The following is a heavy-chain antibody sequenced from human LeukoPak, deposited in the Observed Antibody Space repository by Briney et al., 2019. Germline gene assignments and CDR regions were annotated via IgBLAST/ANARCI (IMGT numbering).Heavy chain of an antibody. V-gene: IGHV3-48*03. CDR3: AKDSLPFIAAAGHVGDY. J-gene: IGHJ4*02. Sequence: PGGSLRLSCAASGFTFSSYEMNWVRQAPGKGLEWVSYISSSGSTIYYADSVKGRFTISRDNAKNSLYLQMNSLRAEDTALYYCAKDSLPFIAAAGHVGDYWGQGTLVTVSS. D-gene: IGHD6-13*01. CDR2: ISSSGSTI. CDR1: GFTFSSYE.